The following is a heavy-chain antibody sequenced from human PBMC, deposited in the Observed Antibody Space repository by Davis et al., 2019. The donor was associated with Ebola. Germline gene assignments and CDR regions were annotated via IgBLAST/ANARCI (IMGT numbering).Heavy chain of an antibody. CDR1: GFTFSSYG. CDR2: ISYDGSNK. J-gene: IGHJ6*02. V-gene: IGHV3-30*03. D-gene: IGHD6-19*01. CDR3: AGSGWYPFYYYYYGMDV. Sequence: GESLKISCAASGFTFSSYGMHWVRQAPGKGLEWVAVISYDGSNKYYADSVKGRFTISRDNSKNTLYLQMNSLRPEDTAVYYCAGSGWYPFYYYYYGMDVWGQGTTVTVSS.